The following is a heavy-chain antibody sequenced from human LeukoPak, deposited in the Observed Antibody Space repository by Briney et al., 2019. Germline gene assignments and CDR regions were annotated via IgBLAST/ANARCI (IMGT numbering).Heavy chain of an antibody. CDR2: ISYDGSNK. CDR3: ASDNNGALDY. CDR1: GFTFSSYA. J-gene: IGHJ4*02. D-gene: IGHD4-17*01. Sequence: GRSLRLSCAASGFTFSSYAMDWVRQAPGKGLEWVAVISYDGSNKYYADSVKGRFTISRDNSKNTLYLQMNSLRAEDTAVYYCASDNNGALDYWGQGTLVTVSS. V-gene: IGHV3-30-3*01.